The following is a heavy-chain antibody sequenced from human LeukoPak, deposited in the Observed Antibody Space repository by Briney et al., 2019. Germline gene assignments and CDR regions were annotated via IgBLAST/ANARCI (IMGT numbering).Heavy chain of an antibody. D-gene: IGHD2-21*02. V-gene: IGHV3-23*01. CDR3: VRGMTAPDC. Sequence: GGSLRLSCAASGFTFNNYDMSWVRQAPGKGLEWVSSISSGGATTLYADSAKGRFTISRDNSQSTLYLQMNGLRAEDTAVFYCVRGMTAPDCWGRGSLVTVSS. CDR1: GFTFNNYD. CDR2: ISSGGATT. J-gene: IGHJ4*02.